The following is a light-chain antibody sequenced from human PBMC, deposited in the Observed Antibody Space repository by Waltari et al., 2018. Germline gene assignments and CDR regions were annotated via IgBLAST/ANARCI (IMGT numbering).Light chain of an antibody. CDR2: GVS. Sequence: QSALTQPASVSGSPRQSITISCTGTNSDIGVYSYVSWYQHHSGKAPKLMIFGVSDRPSGVSNRFSGSKSGNTASLTISGLQAEDEADYYCSSFTSSGTWVFGGGTRVTVL. CDR1: NSDIGVYSY. J-gene: IGLJ3*02. CDR3: SSFTSSGTWV. V-gene: IGLV2-14*03.